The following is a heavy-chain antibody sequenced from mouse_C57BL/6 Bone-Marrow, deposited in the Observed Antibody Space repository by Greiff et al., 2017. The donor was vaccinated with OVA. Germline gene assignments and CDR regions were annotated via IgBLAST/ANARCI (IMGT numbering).Heavy chain of an antibody. J-gene: IGHJ3*01. CDR2: IDPETGGT. Sequence: QVQLQQSGAELVRPGASVTLSCKASGYTFTDYEMHWVKQTPVHGLEWIGAIDPETGGTAYNQKFKGKAILTADKSSSTAYMELRSLTSEDSAVYYCTRRTGTFPFAYWGQGTLVTVS. V-gene: IGHV1-15*01. CDR3: TRRTGTFPFAY. D-gene: IGHD4-1*01. CDR1: GYTFTDYE.